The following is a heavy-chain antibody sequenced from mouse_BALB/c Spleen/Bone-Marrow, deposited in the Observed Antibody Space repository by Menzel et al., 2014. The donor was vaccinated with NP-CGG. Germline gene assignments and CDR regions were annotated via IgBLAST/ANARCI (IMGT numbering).Heavy chain of an antibody. CDR3: ARVIYWYYDV. CDR2: ILPGRGST. V-gene: IGHV1-9*01. CDR1: GYTFSTYW. Sequence: VKLLESGAELMKPGVSAKISCKATGYTFSTYWIEWIKQRPGHGLEWIGEILPGRGSTDYNENFKAKATLTAVTSSNTTYMLLSSLTSEDSAVYCCARVIYWYYDVLGAGTAVGVSS. J-gene: IGHJ1*01.